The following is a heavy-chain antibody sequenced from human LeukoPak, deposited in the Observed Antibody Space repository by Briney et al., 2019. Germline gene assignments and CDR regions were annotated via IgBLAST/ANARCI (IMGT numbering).Heavy chain of an antibody. J-gene: IGHJ4*02. CDR3: AKSSPRYYYDSSGVPGA. V-gene: IGHV3-23*01. Sequence: GGSLRLSCAASGFTFSSYAMSWVRQAPGKGLEWVSAISGSGGNTYYADSVKGRFTISRDNSKNTLYLQMNSLRAEDTAVYYCAKSSPRYYYDSSGVPGAWGQGTLVTVSS. CDR1: GFTFSSYA. D-gene: IGHD3-22*01. CDR2: ISGSGGNT.